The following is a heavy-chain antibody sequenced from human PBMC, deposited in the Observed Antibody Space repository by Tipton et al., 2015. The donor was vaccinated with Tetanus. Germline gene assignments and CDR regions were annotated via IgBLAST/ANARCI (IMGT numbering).Heavy chain of an antibody. J-gene: IGHJ6*02. CDR1: GGSISSSNW. CDR3: ACLPVGGRYYYYGMDV. D-gene: IGHD2-15*01. V-gene: IGHV4-4*02. CDR2: IYHSGTT. Sequence: TLSLTCAVSGGSISSSNWWSWVRQPPGKGLEWIGEIYHSGTTNYNPSLKSRVTMSVDKSKNQFSLKLSSVTAADTAVYYCACLPVGGRYYYYGMDVWGQGTTVTVSS.